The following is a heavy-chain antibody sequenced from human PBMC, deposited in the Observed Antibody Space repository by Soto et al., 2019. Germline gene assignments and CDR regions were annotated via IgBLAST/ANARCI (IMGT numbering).Heavy chain of an antibody. J-gene: IGHJ6*02. CDR1: GDTFKNCV. CDR2: IIPLFGRT. V-gene: IGHV1-69*01. Sequence: QVQVVRSGVGVRRPGSSVKVSCNACGDTFKNCVISWVRQAAGQGLEWMGGIIPLFGRTVFAQRSQGRLTITTDESTTTAYMELSRLRSEDTATYYCAAELGFGKLSVVWGQGTMVIVSS. D-gene: IGHD3-10*01. CDR3: AAELGFGKLSVV.